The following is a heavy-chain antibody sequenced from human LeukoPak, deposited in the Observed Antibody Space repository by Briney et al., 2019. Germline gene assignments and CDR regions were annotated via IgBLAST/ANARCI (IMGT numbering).Heavy chain of an antibody. CDR3: ARVRALNYYDSSGYSAYFDD. V-gene: IGHV3-48*03. Sequence: PGGSLRLSCAASGFTFSGYEMNWVRQAPGKGLEWVSYISSSGSTIYYADSVKGRFTISRDNAKNSLYLQMNSLRAEDTAVYYCARVRALNYYDSSGYSAYFDDWGQGTLVTVSS. CDR2: ISSSGSTI. D-gene: IGHD3-22*01. J-gene: IGHJ4*02. CDR1: GFTFSGYE.